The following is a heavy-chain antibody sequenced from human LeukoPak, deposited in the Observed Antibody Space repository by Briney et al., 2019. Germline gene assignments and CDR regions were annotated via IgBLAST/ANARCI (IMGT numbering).Heavy chain of an antibody. CDR3: ARDFRISRIAAAGRYFDY. D-gene: IGHD6-13*01. CDR2: ISSSSSYI. J-gene: IGHJ4*02. CDR1: GFTFSSYS. Sequence: PGGSLRLSCAASGFTFSSYSTNWVRQAPGKGLEWVSSISSSSSYIYYADSVKGRFTISRDNAKNSLYLQMNSLRAEDTAVYYCARDFRISRIAAAGRYFDYWGQGTLVTVSS. V-gene: IGHV3-21*01.